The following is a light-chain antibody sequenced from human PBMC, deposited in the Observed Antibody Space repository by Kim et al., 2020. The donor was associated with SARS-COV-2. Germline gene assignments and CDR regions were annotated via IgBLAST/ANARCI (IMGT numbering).Light chain of an antibody. J-gene: IGKJ2*01. V-gene: IGKV1-39*01. CDR3: QQSYNTPDT. Sequence: SASIRHRVTISCQTSQPLSTYLNWYQQKPGRAPKLLIFAASTLQSGVPSRFSGTGSGTGFTLTISDLQLEDLASYFCQQSYNTPDTFGQGPKLEI. CDR1: QPLSTY. CDR2: AAS.